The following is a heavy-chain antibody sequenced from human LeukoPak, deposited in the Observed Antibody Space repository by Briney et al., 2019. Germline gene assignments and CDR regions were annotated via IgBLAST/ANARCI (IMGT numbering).Heavy chain of an antibody. Sequence: GESLKISCKVSGYSFTSYCIGWVRQMPGKGLEWMGIIYPVDSGPTYSPSFQGQVTISVDKSINTAYLQWSSLQASATAMYYCGMSGDRVPLQDDVFDVWGQGTMVTVST. J-gene: IGHJ3*01. CDR3: GMSGDRVPLQDDVFDV. CDR2: IYPVDSGP. V-gene: IGHV5-51*01. CDR1: GYSFTSYC. D-gene: IGHD1-26*01.